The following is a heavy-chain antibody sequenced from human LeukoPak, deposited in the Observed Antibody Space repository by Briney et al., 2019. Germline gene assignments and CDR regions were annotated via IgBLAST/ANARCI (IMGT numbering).Heavy chain of an antibody. J-gene: IGHJ5*02. D-gene: IGHD1-20*01. CDR3: ARGLNFRPS. V-gene: IGHV4-34*01. CDR1: GGSFSGYY. Sequence: SETLSLTCAVFGGSFSGYYWSRIRQPPGKGLEWTGEITHSGSPNYNPSLKSRVTISVDTSKKQFSLKVSSVTAADTAVYYCARGLNFRPSWGQGTLVTVSS. CDR2: ITHSGSP.